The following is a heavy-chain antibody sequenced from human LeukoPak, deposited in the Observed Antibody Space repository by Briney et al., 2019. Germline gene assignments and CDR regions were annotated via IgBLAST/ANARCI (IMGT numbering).Heavy chain of an antibody. J-gene: IGHJ4*02. CDR2: IRYDGSNK. CDR3: AKDQEELRWYQGLFDY. V-gene: IGHV3-30*02. D-gene: IGHD4-23*01. CDR1: GFSFSSYG. Sequence: PGRSLRLSCAASGFSFSSYGMHWVRQAPGKGLEWVAFIRYDGSNKYYADSVKGRFTISRDNSKNTLYLQMNSLRAEDAAVYYCAKDQEELRWYQGLFDYWGQGTLVTVSS.